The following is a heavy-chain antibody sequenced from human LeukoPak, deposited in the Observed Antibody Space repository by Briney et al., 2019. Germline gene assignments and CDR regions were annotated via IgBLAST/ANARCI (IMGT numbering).Heavy chain of an antibody. CDR2: INHSGST. J-gene: IGHJ4*02. CDR1: GGSFSGYY. Sequence: SETLSLTCAVYGGSFSGYYWSWIRQPPEKGLEWIGEINHSGSTNYNPSLKSRVTISVDTPKNQFSLKLSSVTAADTAVYYCASIGRYSSSGFDYWGQGTLVTVSS. D-gene: IGHD6-19*01. CDR3: ASIGRYSSSGFDY. V-gene: IGHV4-34*01.